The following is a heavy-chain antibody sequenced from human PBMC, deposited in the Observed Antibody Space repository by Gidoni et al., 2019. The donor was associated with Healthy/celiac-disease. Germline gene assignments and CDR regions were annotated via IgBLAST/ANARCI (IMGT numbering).Heavy chain of an antibody. CDR3: ARGADYYGSGNYYYYYGMDV. D-gene: IGHD3-10*01. V-gene: IGHV1-18*01. Sequence: QVQLVQSGAEVKKPGASVKVSCKASGYTFTSYGISWVRQAPGQGLEWMGWISAYNGNTNYAQKLQGRVTMTTDTSTSTAYMELRSLRSDDTAVYYCARGADYYGSGNYYYYYGMDVWGQGTTVTVSS. CDR1: GYTFTSYG. CDR2: ISAYNGNT. J-gene: IGHJ6*02.